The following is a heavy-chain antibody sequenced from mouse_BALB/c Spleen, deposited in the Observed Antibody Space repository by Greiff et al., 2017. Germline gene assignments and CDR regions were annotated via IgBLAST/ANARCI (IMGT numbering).Heavy chain of an antibody. CDR2: ISNGGGST. V-gene: IGHV5-12-2*01. CDR3: ARQYGNYFDY. D-gene: IGHD2-1*01. Sequence: EVKVVESGGGLVQPGGSLKLSCAASGFTFSSYTMSWVRQTPEKRLEWVAYISNGGGSTYYPDTVKGRFTISRDNAKNTLYLQMSSLKSEDTAMYYCARQYGNYFDYWGQGTTRTVSS. CDR1: GFTFSSYT. J-gene: IGHJ2*01.